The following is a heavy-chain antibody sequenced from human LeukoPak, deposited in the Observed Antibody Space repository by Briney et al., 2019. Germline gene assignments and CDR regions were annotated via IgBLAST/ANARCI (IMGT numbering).Heavy chain of an antibody. J-gene: IGHJ6*02. Sequence: GGSLRLSCAASGFTFSSYSMNWVRQAPGKGLEWVSSISSSSSYIYYADSVKGRFTISRDNAKNSLYLQMNSLRAEDTAVYYCARDYCSSTSCSSPIPYYYYGMDAWGQGTTVTVSS. CDR3: ARDYCSSTSCSSPIPYYYYGMDA. CDR1: GFTFSSYS. D-gene: IGHD2-2*01. CDR2: ISSSSSYI. V-gene: IGHV3-21*01.